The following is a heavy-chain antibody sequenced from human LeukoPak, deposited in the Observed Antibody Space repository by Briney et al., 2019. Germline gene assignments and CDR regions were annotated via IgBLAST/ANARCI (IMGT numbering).Heavy chain of an antibody. J-gene: IGHJ4*02. CDR2: INPNSGGT. CDR1: GYTFTGYY. CDR3: ARAPPYYDFWSGYYYYFDY. Sequence: ASVKVSCKASGYTFTGYYMHWVRQAPGQGLEWMGWINPNSGGTNFAQKFQGRVTMTRDTSISTAYMELSRLRSDDTAVYYCARAPPYYDFWSGYYYYFDYWGQGTLVTVSS. V-gene: IGHV1-2*02. D-gene: IGHD3-3*01.